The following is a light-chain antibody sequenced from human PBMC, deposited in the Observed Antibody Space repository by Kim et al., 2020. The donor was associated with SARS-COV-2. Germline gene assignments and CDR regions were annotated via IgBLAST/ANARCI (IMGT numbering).Light chain of an antibody. CDR3: QQRSDWPPWT. V-gene: IGKV3-11*01. J-gene: IGKJ1*01. Sequence: EIVSTQSPATLSLSPGERATLSCRASQSVSSYLAWYQQKPGQAPRLLIYDASNRATGIPARFSGSGSGTDFTLTISSLEPEDFAVYYCQQRSDWPPWTFGQGTKVNQT. CDR2: DAS. CDR1: QSVSSY.